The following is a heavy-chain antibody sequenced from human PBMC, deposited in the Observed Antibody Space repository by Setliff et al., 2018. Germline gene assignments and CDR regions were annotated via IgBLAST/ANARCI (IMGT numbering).Heavy chain of an antibody. J-gene: IGHJ4*02. CDR3: ARDDSSGYHTTYFDY. CDR2: FIPMEGRA. CDR1: GSSFSSYT. Sequence: SVKVSCKASGSSFSSYTISWVRQAPGQGLEWMGRFIPMEGRADYAQNFQGRVTIIADKSTSTVYMELSSLRPEDTAVYYCARDDSSGYHTTYFDYWGQGTLVTVSS. D-gene: IGHD3-22*01. V-gene: IGHV1-69*08.